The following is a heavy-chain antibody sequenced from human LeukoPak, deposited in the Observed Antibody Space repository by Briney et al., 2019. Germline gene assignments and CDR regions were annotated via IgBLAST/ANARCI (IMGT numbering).Heavy chain of an antibody. V-gene: IGHV1-18*01. J-gene: IGHJ3*02. CDR1: GYTFTSDG. Sequence: ASVKVSCKASGYTFTSDGISWVRQAPGQGLEWMGWISAYNGNTNYAQKLQGRVTMTTDTSTSEAYMELRSLRSDDTAVYYCARVVGYSGRNAFDIWGQGTMVTVSS. CDR3: ARVVGYSGRNAFDI. D-gene: IGHD5-12*01. CDR2: ISAYNGNT.